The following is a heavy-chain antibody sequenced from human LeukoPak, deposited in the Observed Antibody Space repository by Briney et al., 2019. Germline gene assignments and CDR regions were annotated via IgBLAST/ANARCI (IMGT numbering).Heavy chain of an antibody. J-gene: IGHJ6*03. Sequence: PSETLSLTCAVSGYSISSGHYWVWIRPPPGKGLGYIGNIYHSGSSHYNPSLKRRVTISVDTSNNQFSLKLSSVTAADTAVYYCARAKNPCYDYYYLDFWGKGTTVIVSS. CDR3: ARAKNPCYDYYYLDF. CDR2: IYHSGSS. CDR1: GYSISSGHY. V-gene: IGHV4-38-2*01.